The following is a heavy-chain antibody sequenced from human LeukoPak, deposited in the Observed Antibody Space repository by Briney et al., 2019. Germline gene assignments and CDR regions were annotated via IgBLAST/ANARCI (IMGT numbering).Heavy chain of an antibody. V-gene: IGHV3-21*01. J-gene: IGHJ3*02. CDR1: GFTFSSYS. Sequence: PGGSLRLSCAASGFTFSSYSMNWVRQAPGKGLEWVSSISSSSSYIYYADSVKGRFTISRDNAKNSLYLQMNSPRAEDTAVYYCARTLINYDSSGYYAFDAFDIWGQGTMVTVSS. CDR3: ARTLINYDSSGYYAFDAFDI. CDR2: ISSSSSYI. D-gene: IGHD3-22*01.